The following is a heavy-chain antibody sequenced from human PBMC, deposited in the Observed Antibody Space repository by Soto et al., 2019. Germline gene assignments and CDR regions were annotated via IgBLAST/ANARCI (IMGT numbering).Heavy chain of an antibody. CDR3: ASEAVLEGATWWFDP. J-gene: IGHJ5*02. V-gene: IGHV6-1*01. CDR1: GDSVSSNSAA. Sequence: SQTLSLTCAISGDSVSSNSAAWNWIRQSPSRGLEWLGRTYYRSKWYNDYAVSVKSRITINPDTSKNQFSLQLNSVTPEDTAVYYCASEAVLEGATWWFDPWGQGTLVTVSS. D-gene: IGHD1-26*01. CDR2: TYYRSKWYN.